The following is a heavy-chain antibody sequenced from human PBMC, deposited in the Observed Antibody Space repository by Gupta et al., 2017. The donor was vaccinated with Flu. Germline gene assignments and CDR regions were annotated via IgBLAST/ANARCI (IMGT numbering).Heavy chain of an antibody. D-gene: IGHD3-22*01. CDR2: ISSSGSTI. V-gene: IGHV3-11*01. Sequence: QVQLVESGGGLVKPGGSLRLSCAASGFTFSDYYMSWIRQAPGKGLEWVSYISSSGSTIYYADSVKGRFTISRDNAKNSLYLQMNSLRAEDTAVYYCARVTYYYDSSGYYPSAYFDYWGQGTLVTVSS. J-gene: IGHJ4*02. CDR3: ARVTYYYDSSGYYPSAYFDY. CDR1: GFTFSDYY.